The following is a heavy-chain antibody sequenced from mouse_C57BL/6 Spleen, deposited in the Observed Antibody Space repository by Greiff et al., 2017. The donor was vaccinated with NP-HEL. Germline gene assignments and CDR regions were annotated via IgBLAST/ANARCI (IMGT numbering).Heavy chain of an antibody. J-gene: IGHJ4*01. CDR1: GFTFSDYG. CDR3: ARGGGFYAMDY. CDR2: ISSGSSTI. Sequence: EVQRVESGGGLVKPGGSLKLSCAASGFTFSDYGMHWVRQAPEKGLEWVAYISSGSSTIYYADTVKGRFTISRDNAKNTLFLQMTSLRSEDTAMYYCARGGGFYAMDYWGQGTSVTVSS. V-gene: IGHV5-17*01. D-gene: IGHD1-1*02.